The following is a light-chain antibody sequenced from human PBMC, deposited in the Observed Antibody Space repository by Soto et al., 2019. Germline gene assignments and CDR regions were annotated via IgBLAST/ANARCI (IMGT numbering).Light chain of an antibody. Sequence: EIVLTQSPGTLSSSPVERATLSCRASQSVSSSHLAWYQQKPGQAPRLLIYGASSRATGIPDRFSGSGSGTDFTLTISRLEPEDFAVYFCQQYGDSPMYTFGQGTKLEI. J-gene: IGKJ2*01. V-gene: IGKV3-20*01. CDR1: QSVSSSH. CDR2: GAS. CDR3: QQYGDSPMYT.